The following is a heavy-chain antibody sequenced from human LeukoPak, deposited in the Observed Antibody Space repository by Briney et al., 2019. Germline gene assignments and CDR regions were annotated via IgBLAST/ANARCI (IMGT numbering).Heavy chain of an antibody. CDR1: GYTFTSYG. CDR3: ARTMYGSSWSDY. J-gene: IGHJ4*02. CDR2: ISAYNGNT. D-gene: IGHD6-13*01. V-gene: IGHV1-18*01. Sequence: ASVTVSCTASGYTFTSYGISWVRQAPGQGLEWMGWISAYNGNTNYAQKLQGRVTMTTDTSTSTAYMELRSLRSDDTAVYYCARTMYGSSWSDYWGQGTLVTVSS.